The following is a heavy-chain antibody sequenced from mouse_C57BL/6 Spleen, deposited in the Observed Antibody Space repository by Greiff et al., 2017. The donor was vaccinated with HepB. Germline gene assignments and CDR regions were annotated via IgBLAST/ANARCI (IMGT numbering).Heavy chain of an antibody. CDR3: ARAGQLFAY. Sequence: EVQLKESGPGLVKPSQSLSLTCSVTGYSITSGYYWNWIRQFPGNKLEWMGYISYDGSNNYNPSLKNRISITRDTYKNQFFLKLNSVTTEDTATYYCARAGQLFAYWGQGTLVTVSA. D-gene: IGHD3-1*01. CDR1: GYSITSGYY. V-gene: IGHV3-6*01. J-gene: IGHJ3*01. CDR2: ISYDGSN.